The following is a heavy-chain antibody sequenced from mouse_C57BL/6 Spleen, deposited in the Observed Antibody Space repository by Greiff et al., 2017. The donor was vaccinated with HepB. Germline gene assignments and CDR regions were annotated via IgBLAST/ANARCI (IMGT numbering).Heavy chain of an antibody. Sequence: DVQLVESGEGLVKPGGSLKLSCAASGFTFSSYAMSWVRQTPEKRLEWVAYISSGGDYIYYADTVKGRCTISRDNARNTLYLQMSSLKSEDTAMYYCTRGCIYYYGRGYAMDYWGQGTSVTVSS. CDR1: GFTFSSYA. CDR3: TRGCIYYYGRGYAMDY. J-gene: IGHJ4*01. CDR2: ISSGGDYI. V-gene: IGHV5-9-1*02. D-gene: IGHD1-1*01.